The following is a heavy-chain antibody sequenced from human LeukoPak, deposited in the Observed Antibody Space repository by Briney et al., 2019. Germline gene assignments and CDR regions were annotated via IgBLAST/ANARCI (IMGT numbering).Heavy chain of an antibody. J-gene: IGHJ3*02. CDR1: GFTFSNYA. V-gene: IGHV3-30-3*01. Sequence: GGSLRLSCAASGFTFSNYAIHWVRQAPGKGLEWVAIISYDGSNKNYAGSVKGRFTISRDNSKNSLYLQMSSLRPEDTAVYYCARRHDGFDIWGQGTMVTVSS. CDR2: ISYDGSNK. D-gene: IGHD6-25*01. CDR3: ARRHDGFDI.